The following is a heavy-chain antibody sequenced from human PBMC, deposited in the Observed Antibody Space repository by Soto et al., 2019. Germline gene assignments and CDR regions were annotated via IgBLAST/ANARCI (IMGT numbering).Heavy chain of an antibody. CDR2: IYYSGST. CDR3: ARRYNWNYWGDYYYYYMDV. CDR1: DGSISSYY. D-gene: IGHD1-7*01. V-gene: IGHV4-59*08. J-gene: IGHJ6*03. Sequence: SETLSLTCTVSDGSISSYYWSWILQPPWKGLEWIGYIYYSGSTNYNPSLKSRVTISVDTSKNQFSLKLSSVTAADTAVYYCARRYNWNYWGDYYYYYMDVWGKGTTVTVSS.